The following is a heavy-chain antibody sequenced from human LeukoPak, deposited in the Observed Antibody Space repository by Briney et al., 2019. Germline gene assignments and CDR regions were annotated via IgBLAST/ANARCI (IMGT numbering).Heavy chain of an antibody. CDR3: ARDRRYCSSTSCYGDYYYYYGMDV. D-gene: IGHD2-2*01. J-gene: IGHJ6*02. CDR1: GGSLSSSSYY. V-gene: IGHV4-39*07. Sequence: SETLSLTCTVSGGSLSSSSYYWGWIRQPPGKGLEWIGSIYYSGSTYYNPSLKSRVTISVDTSKNQFSLKLSSVTAADTAVYYCARDRRYCSSTSCYGDYYYYYGMDVWGQGTTVTVSS. CDR2: IYYSGST.